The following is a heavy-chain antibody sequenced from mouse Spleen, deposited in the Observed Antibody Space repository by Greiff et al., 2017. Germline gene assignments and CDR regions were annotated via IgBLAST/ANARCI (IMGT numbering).Heavy chain of an antibody. CDR2: ISSGGGNT. V-gene: IGHV5-9*04. J-gene: IGHJ2*01. Sequence: EVQLVESGGGLVKPGGSLKLSCAASGFTFSSYTMSWVRQTPAKRLEWVATISSGGGNTYYPDSVKGRFTISRDNARNTLYLQMSSLRSEDTAMYYCATHYYFDYWGQGTTLTVSS. CDR3: ATHYYFDY. CDR1: GFTFSSYT.